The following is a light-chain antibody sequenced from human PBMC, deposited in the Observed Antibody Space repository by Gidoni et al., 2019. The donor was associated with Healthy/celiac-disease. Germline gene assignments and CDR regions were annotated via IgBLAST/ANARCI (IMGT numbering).Light chain of an antibody. CDR1: SSDVGGYNY. Sequence: QSALNQPASVSGSPGQSITISCTGTSSDVGGYNYVSWYQQHPGKAPKLMIYEVSNRPSEVSNRFSGSKSGNTASLTISGLQAEDEADYYCSSYTSSSTWVFGGGTKLTVL. CDR2: EVS. J-gene: IGLJ3*02. V-gene: IGLV2-14*01. CDR3: SSYTSSSTWV.